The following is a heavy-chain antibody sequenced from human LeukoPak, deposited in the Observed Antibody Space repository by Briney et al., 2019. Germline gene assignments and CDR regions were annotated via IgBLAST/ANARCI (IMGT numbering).Heavy chain of an antibody. J-gene: IGHJ3*02. CDR1: GFTFNTYG. CDR3: ARVEDTSGAFDI. D-gene: IGHD1-1*01. CDR2: IKQDGTEK. V-gene: IGHV3-7*01. Sequence: GGTLRLSCAVSGFTFNTYGMTWVRQAPGKGLEWVANIKQDGTEKYYVDSVKGRFTISRDNAKNSLYLQMNSLRAEDTAVYYCARVEDTSGAFDIWGQGTMVTVSS.